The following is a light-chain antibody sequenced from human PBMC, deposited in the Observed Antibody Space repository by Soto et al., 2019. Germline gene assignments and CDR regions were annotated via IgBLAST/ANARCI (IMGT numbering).Light chain of an antibody. CDR2: DAS. Sequence: EIVLTQSPATLSLSPGERATLFCRASQSVGSFLAWYQQKSGQTPRLLIYDASNRHTGIPARFSGSGSGTDFTLTISSLEPEDFAVYYGQHRSNWLGTFGPGTKVDIK. J-gene: IGKJ3*01. V-gene: IGKV3-11*01. CDR3: QHRSNWLGT. CDR1: QSVGSF.